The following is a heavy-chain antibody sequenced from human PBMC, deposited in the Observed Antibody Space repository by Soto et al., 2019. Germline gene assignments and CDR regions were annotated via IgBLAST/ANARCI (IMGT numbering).Heavy chain of an antibody. CDR2: INGGTGQT. CDR1: GYSVSTYA. V-gene: IGHV1-3*01. Sequence: GASVKVSCKASGYSVSTYAMHWVRQAPGESLEWMGWINGGTGQTKYSQRFQDRVTITRDASASTAHMELSSLKSEDTAVYYCARGKGMEENYYYYGLDIWGQGTTVTVSS. CDR3: ARGKGMEENYYYYGLDI. J-gene: IGHJ6*02. D-gene: IGHD1-1*01.